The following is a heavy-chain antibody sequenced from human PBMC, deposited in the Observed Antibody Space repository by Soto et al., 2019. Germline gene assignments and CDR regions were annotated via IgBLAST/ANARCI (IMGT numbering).Heavy chain of an antibody. V-gene: IGHV1-18*04. D-gene: IGHD3-3*01. J-gene: IGHJ4*02. CDR1: GYTFTSYG. CDR2: ISAYNGNT. CDR3: ARGVRITIFGVVTIPPDY. Sequence: VKVSCKASGYTFTSYGISWVRQAPGQGLEWMGWISAYNGNTNYAQKLQGRVTMTTDTSTSTAYMELRSLRSDDTAVYYCARGVRITIFGVVTIPPDYWGQGTLVTVSS.